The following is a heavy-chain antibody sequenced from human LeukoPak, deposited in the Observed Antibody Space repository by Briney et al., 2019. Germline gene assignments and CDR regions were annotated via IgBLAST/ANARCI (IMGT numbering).Heavy chain of an antibody. Sequence: GSLRLSCAASGFTFDDYGMSWVRQAPGKGLEWIGEINHSGSTNYNPSLKSRVTTFANTTNKQFSQQLIYIPAAETAVYYCAMSAYDILTGYAARYFDYWGQGTLVTVSS. CDR3: AMSAYDILTGYAARYFDY. CDR1: GFTFDDYG. J-gene: IGHJ4*02. CDR2: INHSGST. D-gene: IGHD3-9*01. V-gene: IGHV4-34*08.